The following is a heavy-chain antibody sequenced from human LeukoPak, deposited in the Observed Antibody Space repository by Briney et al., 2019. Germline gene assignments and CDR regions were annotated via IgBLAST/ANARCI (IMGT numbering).Heavy chain of an antibody. D-gene: IGHD2-2*01. V-gene: IGHV1-2*02. Sequence: ASVKDSCKASRYTFTDYYMHSVPQAPGQGFEWMGWINPNDGDTNYTQKFQGRVTMSRDTSTSTAHMEVSRLRSDDTAVYYCARANFLYCSSSTCLFDYWGQGTLVTVSS. CDR3: ARANFLYCSSSTCLFDY. J-gene: IGHJ4*02. CDR2: INPNDGDT. CDR1: RYTFTDYY.